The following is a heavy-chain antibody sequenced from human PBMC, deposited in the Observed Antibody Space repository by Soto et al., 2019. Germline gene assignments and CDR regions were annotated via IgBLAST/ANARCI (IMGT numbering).Heavy chain of an antibody. CDR1: GFTFSNAW. J-gene: IGHJ4*02. CDR2: IKSKTDGETT. Sequence: EVQLVESGGGLVKPGGSLRLSCAASGFTFSNAWMSWVRQAPGKGLEWVGRIKSKTDGETTDYAAPVKGRFTISRDASKTTQYLQMNSLKTEDTDVYYCTRDGSGSYDWGQGTLVTVSS. CDR3: TRDGSGSYD. D-gene: IGHD3-10*01. V-gene: IGHV3-15*01.